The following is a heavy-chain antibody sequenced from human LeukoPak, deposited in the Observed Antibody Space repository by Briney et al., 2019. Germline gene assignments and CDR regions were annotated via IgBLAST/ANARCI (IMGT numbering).Heavy chain of an antibody. CDR3: ARGPNHYYYMDF. D-gene: IGHD2-8*01. CDR2: INPDGGVT. J-gene: IGHJ6*03. Sequence: ASVKVSCKASGYSFTGYYIHWVRQAPGQGLEWMGWINPDGGVTKSAQKFQGRVTMTRDKSINTVYMELSGLTSDDTALYYCARGPNHYYYMDFWGTGTTVSVSS. V-gene: IGHV1-2*02. CDR1: GYSFTGYY.